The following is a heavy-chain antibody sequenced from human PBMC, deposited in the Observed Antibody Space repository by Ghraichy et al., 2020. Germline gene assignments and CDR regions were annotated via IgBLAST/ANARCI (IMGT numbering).Heavy chain of an antibody. CDR3: VRGGGNFAN. J-gene: IGHJ4*02. V-gene: IGHV3-7*01. CDR1: GFTFSNNW. Sequence: GGSLRLSCAASGFTFSNNWMSWVRQAPGKGLEWLANIKEDGSDKYYVDSVKGRFTISRDNAKSSLYLQMNSLRAEDTAVYYCVRGGGNFANWGQGTLVTVSS. CDR2: IKEDGSDK.